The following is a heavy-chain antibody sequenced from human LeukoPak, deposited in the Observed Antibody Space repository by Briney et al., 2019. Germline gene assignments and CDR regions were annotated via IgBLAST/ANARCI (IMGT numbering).Heavy chain of an antibody. CDR2: ISYDGSNK. Sequence: GRSLRLSCAASGFTFSSYAMHWVRQAPGKGLEWVAVISYDGSNKYYADSVKGRFTISRDNSKNTLYLQMNSLRAEDTAVYYCAKALRSGSYSVDYWGQGTLVTVSS. J-gene: IGHJ4*02. CDR1: GFTFSSYA. CDR3: AKALRSGSYSVDY. D-gene: IGHD1-26*01. V-gene: IGHV3-30*04.